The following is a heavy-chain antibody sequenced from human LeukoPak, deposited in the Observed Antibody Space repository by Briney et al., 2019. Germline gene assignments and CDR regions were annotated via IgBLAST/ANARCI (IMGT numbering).Heavy chain of an antibody. CDR2: ISGSGGST. D-gene: IGHD1-26*01. CDR3: AKTKNIVGATFGYY. Sequence: GGSLRLSCAASGFTFSSYAMSWVRQAPGKGLEWVSAISGSGGSTYYADSVKGRFTISRDNSKNTLYLQMNSLRAEDTAVYYCAKTKNIVGATFGYYWGQGTLVTVSS. CDR1: GFTFSSYA. J-gene: IGHJ4*02. V-gene: IGHV3-23*01.